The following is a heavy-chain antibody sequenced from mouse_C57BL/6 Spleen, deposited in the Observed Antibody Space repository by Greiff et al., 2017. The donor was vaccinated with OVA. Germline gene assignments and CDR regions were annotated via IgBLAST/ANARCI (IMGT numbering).Heavy chain of an antibody. Sequence: QVQLQQSGAELVKPGASVKISCKASGYAFSSYWMNWVKQRPGKGLEWIGQIYPGDGDTNYNGKFKGKATLTADKSSSTAYMQLSSLTSEDSAVYFCARSRDYAYFDYWGQGTTLTVSS. CDR3: ARSRDYAYFDY. CDR2: IYPGDGDT. J-gene: IGHJ2*01. D-gene: IGHD2-4*01. CDR1: GYAFSSYW. V-gene: IGHV1-80*01.